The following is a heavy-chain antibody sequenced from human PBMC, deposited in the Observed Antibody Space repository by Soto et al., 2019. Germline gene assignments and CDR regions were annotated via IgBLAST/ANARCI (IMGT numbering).Heavy chain of an antibody. CDR1: GFNFINYA. Sequence: EVQLLESGGGLVKPGGSLRLSCAASGFNFINYAVSWVRQAPGQGLEWVSSISGSGVYTYYADSVKGRFTVSRDNSKNTLYLQMDAMRADDSAVYYCAKHIFATFYFDSWGQGTLVTVSS. CDR3: AKHIFATFYFDS. V-gene: IGHV3-23*01. D-gene: IGHD5-12*01. J-gene: IGHJ4*02. CDR2: ISGSGVYT.